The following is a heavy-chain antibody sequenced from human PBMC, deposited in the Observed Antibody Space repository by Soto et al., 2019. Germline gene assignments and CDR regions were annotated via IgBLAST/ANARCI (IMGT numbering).Heavy chain of an antibody. CDR3: ARRYGPGFDY. V-gene: IGHV4-61*08. D-gene: IGHD4-17*01. J-gene: IGHJ4*02. CDR2: IYYSGST. CDR1: GGSISNGGYY. Sequence: SETLSLTCTVSGGSISNGGYYWSWIRQHPGKGLEWIGYIYYSGSTNYNPSLKSRVTISVDTSKNQFSLKLSSVTAADTAVYYCARRYGPGFDYWGQGTLVTVSS.